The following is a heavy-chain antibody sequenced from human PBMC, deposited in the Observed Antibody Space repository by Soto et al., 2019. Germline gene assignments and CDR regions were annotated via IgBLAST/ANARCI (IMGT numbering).Heavy chain of an antibody. Sequence: SGPTLVNPTQTLTLTCTFSGFSLSTSGMCVSWIRQPPGKALEWLALIDWDDDKYYSTSLKTRLTISKDSAENQVVLTMTNRDPVDTATYYCARSPILRYFDCTSQPYQFYYWGQGTLVTVAS. J-gene: IGHJ4*02. D-gene: IGHD3-9*01. CDR3: ARSPILRYFDCTSQPYQFYY. CDR2: IDWDDDK. V-gene: IGHV2-70*01. CDR1: GFSLSTSGMC.